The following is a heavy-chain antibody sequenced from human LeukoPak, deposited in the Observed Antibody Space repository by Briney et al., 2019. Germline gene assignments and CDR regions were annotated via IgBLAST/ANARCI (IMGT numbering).Heavy chain of an antibody. CDR1: GFTFSTYS. V-gene: IGHV3-7*01. J-gene: IGHJ4*02. CDR2: IGPDGRSK. D-gene: IGHD3-16*01. Sequence: GGSLRLSCAASGFTFSTYSMNWVRQAPGKGLEWVANIGPDGRSKYYVDSVRGRFTISRDNAKDSLFLQMNSLRADDTAMYFCTRVGVGGYWGQGTLVTVSS. CDR3: TRVGVGGY.